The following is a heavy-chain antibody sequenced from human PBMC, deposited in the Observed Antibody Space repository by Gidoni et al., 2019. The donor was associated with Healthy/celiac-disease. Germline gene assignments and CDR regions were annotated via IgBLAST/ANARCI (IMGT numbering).Heavy chain of an antibody. Sequence: QVQLVESGGGVVQTGRSLRLSCAASGFTFSSYGMHWVRQAPGKGLEWVAVIWYDGSNKYYADSVKGRFTISRVNSKNTLYLQMNSLRAEDTAVYYCAREFIGGDSYYYGMDVWGQGTTVTVSS. CDR2: IWYDGSNK. CDR1: GFTFSSYG. CDR3: AREFIGGDSYYYGMDV. J-gene: IGHJ6*02. V-gene: IGHV3-33*01. D-gene: IGHD2-21*02.